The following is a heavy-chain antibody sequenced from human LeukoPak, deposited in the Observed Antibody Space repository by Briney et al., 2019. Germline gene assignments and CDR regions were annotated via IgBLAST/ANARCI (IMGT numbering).Heavy chain of an antibody. D-gene: IGHD3-10*01. J-gene: IGHJ6*02. CDR1: GYTFTSYY. Sequence: ASVKVSCKASGYTFTSYYMHWVRQAPGQGLEWMGIINPSGGSTSYAQKFQGRVTMTRDTSTSTVYMELSSLRSEDTAVYYCARYGGVLWFGESTYYYYYGMDVWGQGTTVTVSS. V-gene: IGHV1-46*01. CDR3: ARYGGVLWFGESTYYYYYGMDV. CDR2: INPSGGST.